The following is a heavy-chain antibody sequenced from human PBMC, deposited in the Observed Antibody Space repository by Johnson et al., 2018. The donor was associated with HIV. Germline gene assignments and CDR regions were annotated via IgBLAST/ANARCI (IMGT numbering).Heavy chain of an antibody. J-gene: IGHJ3*02. CDR2: ISYDGSNK. V-gene: IGHV3-30-3*01. D-gene: IGHD3-3*01. CDR1: GFTFSSYA. CDR3: ARDRITIFGVVTLDAFDI. Sequence: VQLVESGGGVVQPGRSLRLSCAASGFTFSSYAMHWVRQAPGKGLEWVAVISYDGSNKYYADSVKGRFTISRDNSKNTLYLQMNSLRTEDTAVYYCARDRITIFGVVTLDAFDIWGQGTMVTVSS.